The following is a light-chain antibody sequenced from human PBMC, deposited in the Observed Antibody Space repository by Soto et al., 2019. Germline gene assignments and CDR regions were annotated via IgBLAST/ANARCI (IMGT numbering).Light chain of an antibody. Sequence: DIVLTQSPGTLSLSPGDRATLSCRGSQSVSSSNLAWYQQKPGQAPRLLIYGASSRATDIPDRLSGSGSGTDLTLTISRLEPEDFGVYYCQKYGSSPITFGQGTRLEIK. J-gene: IGKJ5*01. V-gene: IGKV3-20*01. CDR1: QSVSSSN. CDR3: QKYGSSPIT. CDR2: GAS.